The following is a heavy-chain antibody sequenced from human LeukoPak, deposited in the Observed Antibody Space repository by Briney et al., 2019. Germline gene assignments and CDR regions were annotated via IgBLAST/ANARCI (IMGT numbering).Heavy chain of an antibody. V-gene: IGHV1-69*05. J-gene: IGHJ3*02. CDR1: GGTFSSYA. Sequence: GSSVKVSCKASGGTFSSYAISWVRQAPGQGLEWMGGIIPIFGTANYAQKFQGRVTITTDESTSTAYMELSSLRSEDTAVYYCARSSRGSSSRNDAFDIWGQGTMVTVSS. CDR3: ARSSRGSSSRNDAFDI. D-gene: IGHD6-13*01. CDR2: IIPIFGTA.